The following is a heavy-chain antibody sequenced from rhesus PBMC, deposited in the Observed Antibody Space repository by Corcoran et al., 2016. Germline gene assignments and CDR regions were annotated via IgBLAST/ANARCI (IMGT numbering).Heavy chain of an antibody. CDR3: ARGKAGTTDFDY. Sequence: QVQLQESGPGLVKPSETLSLTCAVSGGSISDDYYWSWIRPPPGKGLEWIGYIYGSGGGTNYNPSLKNRVTISIDTSKNQFSLKLSSVTAADTAVYYCARGKAGTTDFDYWGQGVLVTVSS. CDR1: GGSISDDYY. J-gene: IGHJ4*01. CDR2: IYGSGGGT. D-gene: IGHD1-20*01. V-gene: IGHV4-106*01.